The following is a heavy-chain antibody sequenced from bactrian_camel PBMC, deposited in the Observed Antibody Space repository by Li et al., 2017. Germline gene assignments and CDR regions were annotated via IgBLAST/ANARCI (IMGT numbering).Heavy chain of an antibody. Sequence: HVQLVESGGGSVQAGGSLRLSCAASGYTYNGYCMYWFRQAPGKEREGVASIDSDGSTVYADSVKGRFTISADNAKNTLYLQMNSLKLEDTAVYYCAAAGRAYSDYAGYWGQGTQVTVS. D-gene: IGHD4*01. J-gene: IGHJ6*01. V-gene: IGHV3S6*01. CDR1: GYTYNGYC. CDR2: IDSDGST. CDR3: AAAGRAYSDYAGY.